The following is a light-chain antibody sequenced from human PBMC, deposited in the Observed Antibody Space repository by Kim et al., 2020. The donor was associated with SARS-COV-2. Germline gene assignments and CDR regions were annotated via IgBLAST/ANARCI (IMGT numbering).Light chain of an antibody. CDR3: QQYYSYHRA. CDR1: QGISSY. J-gene: IGKJ2*01. Sequence: SASTGDRVTITWRASQGISSYLAWYQQKPGKAPKLLIYAASTLQSGVPSRFSGSGSGTDFTLTISCLQSEDFATYYCQQYYSYHRAFGQGTKLEI. CDR2: AAS. V-gene: IGKV1-8*01.